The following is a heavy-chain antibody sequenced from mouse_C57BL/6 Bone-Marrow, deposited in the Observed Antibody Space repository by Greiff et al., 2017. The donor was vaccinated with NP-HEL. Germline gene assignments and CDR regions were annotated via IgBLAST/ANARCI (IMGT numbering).Heavy chain of an antibody. J-gene: IGHJ1*03. CDR2: ISSGGDYI. CDR1: GFTFSSYA. Sequence: EVMLVESGEGLVKPGGSLKLSCAASGFTFSSYAMSWVRQTPEKRLEWVAYISSGGDYIYYADPVKGRFTISRDNARNTLYLQMSSLKSEDTAMYYCTRGTKWYFDVWGTGTTVTVSS. V-gene: IGHV5-9-1*02. D-gene: IGHD2-14*01. CDR3: TRGTKWYFDV.